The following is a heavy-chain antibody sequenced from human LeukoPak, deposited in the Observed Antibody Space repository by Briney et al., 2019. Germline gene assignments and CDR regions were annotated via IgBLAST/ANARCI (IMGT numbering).Heavy chain of an antibody. CDR3: ARVHYGSGSLYYYYYYMDV. V-gene: IGHV4-38-2*02. CDR1: GYSISSGYY. CDR2: IYYGGST. J-gene: IGHJ6*03. Sequence: SETLSLTCTVSGYSISSGYYWGWIRQPPGKGLEWIGSIYYGGSTYYSPSLKSRVTISVDTSKNQFSLKLTSVTAADTAVYYCARVHYGSGSLYYYYYYMDVWGKGTTVTISS. D-gene: IGHD3-10*01.